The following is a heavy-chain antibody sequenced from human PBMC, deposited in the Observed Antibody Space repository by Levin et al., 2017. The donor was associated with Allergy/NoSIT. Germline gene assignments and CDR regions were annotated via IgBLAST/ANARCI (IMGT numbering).Heavy chain of an antibody. CDR3: ARVAGYSYGYYFDY. CDR2: IYLSGST. D-gene: IGHD5-18*01. CDR1: GGSISSGGYS. Sequence: LSCAVSGGSISSGGYSWSWIRQPPGKGLEWIGNIYLSGSTSSTPSLKSRVTISVDRSKNQFSLNLSSVTAADTAVYYCARVAGYSYGYYFDYWGQGTLVTVSS. J-gene: IGHJ4*02. V-gene: IGHV4-30-2*01.